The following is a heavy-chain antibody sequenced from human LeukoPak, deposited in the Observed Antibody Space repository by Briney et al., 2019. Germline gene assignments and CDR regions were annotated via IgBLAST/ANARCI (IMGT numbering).Heavy chain of an antibody. J-gene: IGHJ6*03. CDR2: IYNDGNT. D-gene: IGHD2-21*02. Sequence: GGSLRLSCAVSGFTVSTNHMSWVRQAPGRGLEWVSVIYNDGNTYYTDSVKCRFTISRDNSKNTVFLQMNSLRVEDTAVYYCARDREVVTAKAQMDVWGKGTTVTVSS. CDR1: GFTVSTNH. V-gene: IGHV3-53*01. CDR3: ARDREVVTAKAQMDV.